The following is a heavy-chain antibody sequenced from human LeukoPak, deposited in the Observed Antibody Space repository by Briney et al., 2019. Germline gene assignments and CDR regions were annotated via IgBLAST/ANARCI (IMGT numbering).Heavy chain of an antibody. CDR2: ISYDGTHK. J-gene: IGHJ4*02. V-gene: IGHV3-30*18. CDR3: AKSFYDSGGYYGIIDY. Sequence: GGSLRLSCAASGFTFNSYSMFWVRQVPGKGLEWVAVISYDGTHKYYADSVKGRFTISRDNSKNTLHLQMDGLRVEDAALYYCAKSFYDSGGYYGIIDYWGQGTLVTVFS. CDR1: GFTFNSYS. D-gene: IGHD3-22*01.